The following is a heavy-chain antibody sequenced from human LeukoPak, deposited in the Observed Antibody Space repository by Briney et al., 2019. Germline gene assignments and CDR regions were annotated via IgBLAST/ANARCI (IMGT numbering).Heavy chain of an antibody. J-gene: IGHJ4*02. Sequence: KPSETLSLTCTVSGGSISSSSYYWGWIRQPPGKGLEWIGSIYYSGSTYYNPSLKSRVTISVDTSKNQFSLKLSSVTAADTAVYYCARHGPYPDCTNGVCYAGGLARRYFDYWGQGTLVTVSS. CDR1: GGSISSSSYY. V-gene: IGHV4-39*01. CDR2: IYYSGST. D-gene: IGHD2-8*01. CDR3: ARHGPYPDCTNGVCYAGGLARRYFDY.